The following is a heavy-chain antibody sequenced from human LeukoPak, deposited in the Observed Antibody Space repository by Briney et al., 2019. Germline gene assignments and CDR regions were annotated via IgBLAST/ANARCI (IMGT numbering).Heavy chain of an antibody. V-gene: IGHV3-48*01. CDR3: ARVRSSYYYESSGYYHYDAFDI. D-gene: IGHD3-22*01. CDR1: GFSFSPYS. J-gene: IGHJ3*02. CDR2: IDSSSGTI. Sequence: PGGSLRLSCAASGFSFSPYSMNWLCQAPGKGLEWVSYIDSSSGTIYYADSVRGRFTISGDNAKNSLYLQMNSLRAEDTAVYYCARVRSSYYYESSGYYHYDAFDIWGQGTMVTVSS.